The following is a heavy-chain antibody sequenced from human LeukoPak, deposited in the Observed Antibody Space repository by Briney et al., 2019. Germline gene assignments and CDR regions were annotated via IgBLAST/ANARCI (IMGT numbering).Heavy chain of an antibody. CDR3: AGPVGVVSPEDYYGMDV. Sequence: SVKVSCKDSVGTFSSYAISWVRQALGQGLEWMGRIIPIFGIATYAQKFQGRVTITADKSTSTAYMELSSLRSEGTAVYYCAGPVGVVSPEDYYGMDVWGQGATVTVSS. V-gene: IGHV1-69*04. CDR2: IIPIFGIA. CDR1: VGTFSSYA. J-gene: IGHJ6*02. D-gene: IGHD3-3*01.